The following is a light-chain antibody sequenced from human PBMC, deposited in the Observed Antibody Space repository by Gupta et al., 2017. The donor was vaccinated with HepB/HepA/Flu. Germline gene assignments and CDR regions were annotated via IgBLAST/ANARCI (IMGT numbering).Light chain of an antibody. J-gene: IGKJ2*02. Sequence: DIVMNQSPLYLSVTPGDPASISCRSSQSLVKSNGYTYLEWYLQKPWQSPQLLIHLGSNRASGVPDRFSGSGSGADFTLKISRVEADDVGVYYCMQSLQSPRTFGQGTKLEIK. V-gene: IGKV2-28*01. CDR3: MQSLQSPRT. CDR1: QSLVKSNGYTY. CDR2: LGS.